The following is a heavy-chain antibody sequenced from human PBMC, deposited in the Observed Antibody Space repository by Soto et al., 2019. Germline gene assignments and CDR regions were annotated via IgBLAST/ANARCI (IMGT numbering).Heavy chain of an antibody. J-gene: IGHJ4*02. V-gene: IGHV3-23*01. D-gene: IGHD6-19*01. Sequence: EVQLLESGGGLVQSGGSLRLSCAASGFTFSSYAMSWVRQAPGKGLEWVSAISGSGGSTYYADSVKGRFTISRDNSKNTLYLQMNSLRAKDTAVYYCARRSSGWYFDYWGQGTLVTVSS. CDR1: GFTFSSYA. CDR2: ISGSGGST. CDR3: ARRSSGWYFDY.